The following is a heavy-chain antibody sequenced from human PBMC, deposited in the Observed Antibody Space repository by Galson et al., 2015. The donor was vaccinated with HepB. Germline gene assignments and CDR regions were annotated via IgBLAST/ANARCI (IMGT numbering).Heavy chain of an antibody. V-gene: IGHV3-30*04. CDR1: GFTFSSYA. J-gene: IGHJ3*02. CDR2: ISYDGSNK. D-gene: IGHD3-22*01. Sequence: SLRLSCAASGFTFSSYAMHWVRQAPGKGLEWVAVISYDGSNKYYADSVKGRFTISRDNSKNTLYLQMNSLRAEDTAVYYCARVGITMIVVVTGAFDIWGQGTMVTVSS. CDR3: ARVGITMIVVVTGAFDI.